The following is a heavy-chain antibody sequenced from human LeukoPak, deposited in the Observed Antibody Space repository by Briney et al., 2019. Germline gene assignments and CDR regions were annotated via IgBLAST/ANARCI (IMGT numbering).Heavy chain of an antibody. CDR3: ARGCVGYCSSTSSPDAFDI. CDR2: IYTSGST. V-gene: IGHV4-4*09. Sequence: TETLSLTCTVSGGSIRSYYWSGIRQPPGKELEWIGYIYTSGSTNYNASLKSRVTISVDTSRNQFSLKLSSVTAADTAVYYCARGCVGYCSSTSSPDAFDIWGQGTMVTVSS. CDR1: GGSIRSYY. J-gene: IGHJ3*02. D-gene: IGHD2-2*01.